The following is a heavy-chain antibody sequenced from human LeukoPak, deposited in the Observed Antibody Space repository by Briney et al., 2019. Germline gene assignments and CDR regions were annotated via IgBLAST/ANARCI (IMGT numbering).Heavy chain of an antibody. D-gene: IGHD6-13*01. CDR3: AKAPMEDSWYIHFDY. V-gene: IGHV3-23*01. CDR1: GFTFSSYA. CDR2: ICGSGGST. Sequence: GGSLRLSCAASGFTFSSYAMSWVRQAPGKGLEWVSAICGSGGSTYYADSVKGRFTISRDNPKNTLYLQMSSLRAEDTAVYYCAKAPMEDSWYIHFDYWGQGTLVTVSS. J-gene: IGHJ4*02.